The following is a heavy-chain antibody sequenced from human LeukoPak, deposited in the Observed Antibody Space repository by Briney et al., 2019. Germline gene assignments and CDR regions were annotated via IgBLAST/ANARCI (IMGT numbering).Heavy chain of an antibody. CDR1: GFTFGDYA. J-gene: IGHJ4*02. D-gene: IGHD3-22*01. CDR2: IRSKEYGGAS. Sequence: SGGSLRLSCTASGFTFGDYAMSWFRQAPEKGLEWVGFIRSKEYGGASEYAASVKGRFTISRDDSKSIAYLQMNSLKTEDTALYYCTRDYAVVVITSIFDYWGQGTLVTVSS. V-gene: IGHV3-49*03. CDR3: TRDYAVVVITSIFDY.